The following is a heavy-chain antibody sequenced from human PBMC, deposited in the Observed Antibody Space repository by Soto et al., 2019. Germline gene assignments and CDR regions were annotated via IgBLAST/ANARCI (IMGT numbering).Heavy chain of an antibody. CDR3: ARGAIFGVVIGSGNWYGP. CDR1: GGSISSYY. V-gene: IGHV4-59*01. D-gene: IGHD3-3*01. CDR2: IYYSGST. Sequence: SETLSLTCTVSGGSISSYYWSWIRQPPGKGLEWIGYIYYSGSTNYNPSLKSLVTISVDTSKNQFSLKLSSVTAADTAVYYCARGAIFGVVIGSGNWYGPWGQRTLVTVSP. J-gene: IGHJ5*02.